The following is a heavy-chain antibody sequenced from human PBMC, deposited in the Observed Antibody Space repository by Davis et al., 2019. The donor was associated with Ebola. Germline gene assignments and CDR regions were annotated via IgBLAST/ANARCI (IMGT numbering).Heavy chain of an antibody. J-gene: IGHJ5*02. CDR3: ARVRSYTWFDP. CDR1: GGSFSGYY. Sequence: MPSETLSLTCAVYGGSFSGYYWSWIRQPPGKGLEWIGEINHNGSTNYNPSLKSRVTISVDTSKNQFSLKLSSVTAADTAVYYCARVRSYTWFDPWGQGTLVTVSS. V-gene: IGHV4-34*01. D-gene: IGHD1-26*01. CDR2: INHNGST.